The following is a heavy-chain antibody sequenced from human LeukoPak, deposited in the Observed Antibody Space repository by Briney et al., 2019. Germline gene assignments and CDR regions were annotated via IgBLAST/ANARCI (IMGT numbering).Heavy chain of an antibody. D-gene: IGHD3-22*01. CDR2: ISAYNGNT. Sequence: ASVKVSCKASGYMFTSYGISWVRQAPGKGLEWMGWISAYNGNTNYAQEPQGRVTMTTDTSTSTAYMELRSLRSDDTAGYYGARGSKYYYDSSGYPYWGQGTLVTVSS. CDR3: ARGSKYYYDSSGYPY. J-gene: IGHJ4*02. CDR1: GYMFTSYG. V-gene: IGHV1-18*01.